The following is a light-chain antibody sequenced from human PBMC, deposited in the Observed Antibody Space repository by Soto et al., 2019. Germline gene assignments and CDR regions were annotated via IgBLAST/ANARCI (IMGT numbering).Light chain of an antibody. Sequence: DIPMTQFPSSLSASVGDRVTITCRASQNIINFLNWYQQKPGKAPNLLIYGASSLQSGDPSRFSGSGSGTDFTLTIANLQPEDFATYFCQQSYSTPYTLGQGTELEI. V-gene: IGKV1-39*01. CDR1: QNIINF. CDR2: GAS. J-gene: IGKJ2*01. CDR3: QQSYSTPYT.